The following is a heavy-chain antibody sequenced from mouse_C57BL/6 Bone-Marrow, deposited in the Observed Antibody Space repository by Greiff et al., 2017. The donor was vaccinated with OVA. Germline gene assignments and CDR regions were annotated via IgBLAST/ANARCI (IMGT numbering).Heavy chain of an antibody. J-gene: IGHJ4*01. CDR3: ARTPLIATVADYYAMDY. V-gene: IGHV3-6*01. D-gene: IGHD1-1*01. Sequence: EVKLVESGPGLVKPSQSLSLTCSVTGYSITSGYYWNWIRQFPGNKLEWMGYISYDGSNNYNPSLKNRISITRDTSTNQFFLKLNSVTTEDTATYYCARTPLIATVADYYAMDYWGQGTSVTVSS. CDR2: ISYDGSN. CDR1: GYSITSGYY.